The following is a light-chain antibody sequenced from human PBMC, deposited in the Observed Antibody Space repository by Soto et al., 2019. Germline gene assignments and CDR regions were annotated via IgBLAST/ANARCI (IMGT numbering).Light chain of an antibody. CDR1: QSVSSN. CDR3: QQYTTSPFT. V-gene: IGKV3D-15*02. J-gene: IGKJ3*01. Sequence: EIVMTQSPATLSVSPGERATLSCRASQSVSSNLAWYQQKPGQAPRLLIYDASNRATGIPARFSGSGSGTDFTLTISSLEPEDFAVYYCQQYTTSPFTFGPGTKVDIK. CDR2: DAS.